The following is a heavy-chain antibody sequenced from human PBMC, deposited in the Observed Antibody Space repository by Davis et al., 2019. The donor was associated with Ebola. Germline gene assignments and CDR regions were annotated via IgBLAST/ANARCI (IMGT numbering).Heavy chain of an antibody. CDR3: AKDVGIYSNYYYYGMDV. Sequence: PGGSLRLSCAASGLTFSSYAMSWVRQAPGKGLEWVSAISGSGGSTYYADSVKGRFTISRDNSKNTLFLQMNSLRAEDTAVYYCAKDVGIYSNYYYYGMDVWGQGITVTVSS. CDR2: ISGSGGST. CDR1: GLTFSSYA. D-gene: IGHD4-11*01. V-gene: IGHV3-23*01. J-gene: IGHJ6*02.